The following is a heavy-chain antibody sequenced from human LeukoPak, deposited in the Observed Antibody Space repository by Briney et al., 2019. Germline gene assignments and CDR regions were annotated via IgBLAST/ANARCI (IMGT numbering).Heavy chain of an antibody. CDR2: IWYDGSNK. D-gene: IGHD3-10*01. Sequence: GRSLRLSCAASGFTFSSYGMHWVRQAPGKGLEWVAVIWYDGSNKYCADSVKGRFTISRDNSKNTLYLQMNSLRAEDTAVYYCARDVDYYGSGSYYQPAYYFDYWGQGTLVTVSS. V-gene: IGHV3-33*01. CDR3: ARDVDYYGSGSYYQPAYYFDY. CDR1: GFTFSSYG. J-gene: IGHJ4*02.